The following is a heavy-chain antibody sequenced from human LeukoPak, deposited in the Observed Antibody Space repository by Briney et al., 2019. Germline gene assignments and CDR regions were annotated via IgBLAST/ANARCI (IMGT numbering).Heavy chain of an antibody. CDR3: ARDSPGDAFDI. V-gene: IGHV1-69*04. D-gene: IGHD7-27*01. CDR1: GGTFSSYA. Sequence: ASVKVSCKASGGTFSSYAISWVRQTPGQGLEWMGRIIPILGIANYAQKFQGRVTITADKSTSTAYMELSSLRSEDTAVYYCARDSPGDAFDIWGQGTMVTVSS. J-gene: IGHJ3*02. CDR2: IIPILGIA.